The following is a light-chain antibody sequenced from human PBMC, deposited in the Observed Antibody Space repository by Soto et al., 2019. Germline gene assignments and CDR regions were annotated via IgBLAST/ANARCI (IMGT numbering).Light chain of an antibody. V-gene: IGLV1-40*01. CDR2: GNN. Sequence: QSALTQPPSVSGAPGQRITISCTGSSSNIGAGYDVHWYQQLPGTAPKLLIYGNNNRPSGVPGRFSGSKSGASASLAITGLQAEDEADYCCQSYDSSLSGVVFGGGTKLTVL. CDR1: SSNIGAGYD. CDR3: QSYDSSLSGVV. J-gene: IGLJ2*01.